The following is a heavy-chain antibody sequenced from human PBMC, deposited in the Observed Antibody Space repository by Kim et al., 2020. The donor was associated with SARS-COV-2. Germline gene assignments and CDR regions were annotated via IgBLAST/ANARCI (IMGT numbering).Heavy chain of an antibody. V-gene: IGHV3-64D*06. CDR2: ISSNGGST. Sequence: GGSLRLSCSASGFTFSSYAMHWVRQAPGKGLEYVSAISSNGGSTYYADSVKGRFTISRDNSKNTLYLQMSSLRVEDTAVYYCVLDIVVVPAAIKGGDYWGQGTLVTVSS. D-gene: IGHD2-2*02. CDR3: VLDIVVVPAAIKGGDY. J-gene: IGHJ4*02. CDR1: GFTFSSYA.